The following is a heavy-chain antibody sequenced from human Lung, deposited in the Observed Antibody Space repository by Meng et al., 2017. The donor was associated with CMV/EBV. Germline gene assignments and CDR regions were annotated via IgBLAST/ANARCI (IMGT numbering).Heavy chain of an antibody. CDR1: GGSVSSDSFY. J-gene: IGHJ4*02. Sequence: LRLSCTVSGGSVSSDSFYWGWIRQPPGKGLEWIGSIYHGGSTYYNSSLQSRVTMSVDRSKNQFSLKMNSVTAADTATYYCVREREWGQGTLVTVSS. CDR2: IYHGGST. CDR3: VRERE. V-gene: IGHV4-39*07.